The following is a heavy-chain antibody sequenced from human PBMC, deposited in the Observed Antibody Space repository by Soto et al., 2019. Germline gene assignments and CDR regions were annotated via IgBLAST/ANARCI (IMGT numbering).Heavy chain of an antibody. CDR3: ARTDDGDYLPY. J-gene: IGHJ4*02. CDR2: VNDSGST. CDR1: GGSFRGYY. D-gene: IGHD4-17*01. Sequence: QVQLQQWGAGLLKPSETLSLTCAVYGGSFRGYYWSWISQPPGKGLDWIGEVNDSGSTNYHPSLKRRVPISVDTSKRQFSLKLSSVTAADTAVYYCARTDDGDYLPYWGQGNLVIV. V-gene: IGHV4-34*01.